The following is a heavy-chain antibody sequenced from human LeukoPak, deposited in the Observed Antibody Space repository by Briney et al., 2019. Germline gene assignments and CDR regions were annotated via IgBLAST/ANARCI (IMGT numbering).Heavy chain of an antibody. J-gene: IGHJ4*02. Sequence: SETLSLTCTVSGDSIINYYWSWIRQPAGKGLDWIGRINTSGSTNYNPSLKSRVTMSVDTSRDQFSLKLSSVTAADTAVYYCAGDSYYDSANLFYWGQGALVTVSS. CDR1: GDSIINYY. CDR3: AGDSYYDSANLFY. V-gene: IGHV4-4*07. CDR2: INTSGST. D-gene: IGHD3-22*01.